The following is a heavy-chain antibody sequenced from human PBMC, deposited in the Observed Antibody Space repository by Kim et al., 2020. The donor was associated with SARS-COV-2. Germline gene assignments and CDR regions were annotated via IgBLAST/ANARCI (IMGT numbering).Heavy chain of an antibody. CDR1: GFTFGAYA. CDR2: VNNNNNP. D-gene: IGHD6-19*01. CDR3: AKDHPSGGWPAFDS. J-gene: IGHJ5*01. V-gene: IGHV3-23*05. Sequence: GGSLRLSCATSGFTFGAYALSWVRQAPRGGLEWVASVNNNNNPYYADFVKGRFTVSRDYSQNTLHLQMDRLRAEDTALYYCAKDHPSGGWPAFDSWGQGILVSVSS.